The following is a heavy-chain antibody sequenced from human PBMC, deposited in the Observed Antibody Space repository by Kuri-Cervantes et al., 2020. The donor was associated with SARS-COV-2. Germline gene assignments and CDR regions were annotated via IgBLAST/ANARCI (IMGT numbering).Heavy chain of an antibody. Sequence: GGSLRLSCKASGGTFSSYAISWVRQAPGQGLEWMGGIIPIFGTANYAQKFQGRVTITADESTSTAHMELSSLRSEDTAVYYCARGGEVATIMHRLDYWGQGTLVTVSS. J-gene: IGHJ4*02. D-gene: IGHD5-24*01. V-gene: IGHV1-69*01. CDR1: GGTFSSYA. CDR3: ARGGEVATIMHRLDY. CDR2: IIPIFGTA.